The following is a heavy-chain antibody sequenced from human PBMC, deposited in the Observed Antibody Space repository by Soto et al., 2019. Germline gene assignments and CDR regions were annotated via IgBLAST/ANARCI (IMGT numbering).Heavy chain of an antibody. V-gene: IGHV3-23*01. J-gene: IGHJ3*02. CDR1: GFSFSTYA. CDR3: AKWTDTVIEAALAGGAFDI. D-gene: IGHD2-15*01. CDR2: ISASGATT. Sequence: WSLRLSCAASGFSFSTYALTWVRQAPGKGLEWVSGISASGATTYYADSVKGRFTISRDNSKNTVFLQMTSLRAEDTALYYCAKWTDTVIEAALAGGAFDIWGQGTMVTVSS.